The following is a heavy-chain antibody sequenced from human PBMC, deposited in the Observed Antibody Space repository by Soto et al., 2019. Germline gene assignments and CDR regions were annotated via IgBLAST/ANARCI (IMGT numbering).Heavy chain of an antibody. CDR3: ARHALPGGGTRHGMDV. V-gene: IGHV5-51*01. CDR2: IYPGDSDT. Sequence: PGEALKISCNGSGYSFTSYWIGWVRQMPGKGLEWMGIIYPGDSDTRYSPSFQGQVTISADKSISTAYLQWSSLKASDTAMYYCARHALPGGGTRHGMDVWGQGTTVTVSS. J-gene: IGHJ6*02. CDR1: GYSFTSYW. D-gene: IGHD1-7*01.